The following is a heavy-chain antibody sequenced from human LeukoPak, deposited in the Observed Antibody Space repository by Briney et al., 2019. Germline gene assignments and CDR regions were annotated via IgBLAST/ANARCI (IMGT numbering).Heavy chain of an antibody. V-gene: IGHV1-24*01. CDR3: ALSLAAATYFDY. J-gene: IGHJ4*02. CDR1: GYTLTELS. CDR2: FDPEDGET. D-gene: IGHD6-13*01. Sequence: ASVKVSCKVSGYTLTELSMHWVRQAPGKGPEWMGGFDPEDGETIYAQKFQGRVTMTEDTSTDTAYMELSSLRSEDTAVYYCALSLAAATYFDYWGQGTLVTVSS.